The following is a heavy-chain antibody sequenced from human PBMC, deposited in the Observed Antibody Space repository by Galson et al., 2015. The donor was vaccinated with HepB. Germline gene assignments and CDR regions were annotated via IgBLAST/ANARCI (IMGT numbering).Heavy chain of an antibody. CDR2: ISAYNGNT. V-gene: IGHV1-18*04. J-gene: IGHJ4*02. CDR3: AGVALLRFGESSYFDS. Sequence: SVKVSCKASGYTFTSYGISWVRQAPGQGLEWMGGISAYNGNTDYAQKLQGRVTMTTDTSTGTAYMELRSLRSDDTAVYYCAGVALLRFGESSYFDSWGQGTLVTVSS. D-gene: IGHD3-10*01. CDR1: GYTFTSYG.